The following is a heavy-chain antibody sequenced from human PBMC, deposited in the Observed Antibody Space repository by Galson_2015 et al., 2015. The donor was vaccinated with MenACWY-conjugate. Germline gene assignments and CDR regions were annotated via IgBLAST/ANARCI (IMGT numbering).Heavy chain of an antibody. D-gene: IGHD3-3*01. Sequence: CAISGDSVSSNSAAWNWIRQSPSRGLEWLGRTYYRSKWSNDYAESVESRIIINPDASKNQFSLQLNSVTPEDTAVYYCARGGGRFDVWAQGTTVTVS. CDR3: ARGGGRFDV. J-gene: IGHJ6*02. CDR2: TYYRSKWSN. V-gene: IGHV6-1*01. CDR1: GDSVSSNSAA.